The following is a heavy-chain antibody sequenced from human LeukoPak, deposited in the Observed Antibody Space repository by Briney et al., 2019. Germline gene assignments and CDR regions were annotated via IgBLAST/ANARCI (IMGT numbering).Heavy chain of an antibody. D-gene: IGHD3-10*01. CDR1: GYTFTGYY. Sequence: GASVKVSCKASGYTFTGYYMHWVRQAPGQGLEWMGRINPNSGGTNYAQKFQGRVTMTRDTSISTAYMELSRLRSDDTAVYYCARGNYGSGRLFYFDYWGQGTLSPSPQ. CDR2: INPNSGGT. J-gene: IGHJ4*02. V-gene: IGHV1-2*06. CDR3: ARGNYGSGRLFYFDY.